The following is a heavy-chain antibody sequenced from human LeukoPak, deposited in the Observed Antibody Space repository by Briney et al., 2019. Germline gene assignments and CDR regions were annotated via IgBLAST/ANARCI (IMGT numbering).Heavy chain of an antibody. CDR3: SRGLDSRKLGY. CDR2: IHPSGTL. J-gene: IGHJ4*02. CDR1: GASFSSGDQY. D-gene: IGHD3-22*01. V-gene: IGHV4-31*03. Sequence: PSETLSLTCTVSGASFSSGDQYWNWIRQSPGKGLEWIGSIHPSGTLYSNPSLESRVTISIDRSKNQFSLNLNSVTAADTPVYFCSRGLDSRKLGYWGQGTLVTVSS.